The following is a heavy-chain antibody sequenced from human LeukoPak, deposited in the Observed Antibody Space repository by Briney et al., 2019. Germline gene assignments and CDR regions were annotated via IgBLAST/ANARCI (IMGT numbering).Heavy chain of an antibody. D-gene: IGHD2-2*01. Sequence: PSQTLSLTCTDSGGSISSGGYYWSWIRQPPGKGLEWIGEIYHSGSTNYNPSLKSRVTMSVDKSKNQFSLKLSSVTAADTAVYYCASAEPPGIIWHPYWGQGTLVTVSS. J-gene: IGHJ4*02. CDR2: IYHSGST. V-gene: IGHV4-30-2*01. CDR1: GGSISSGGYY. CDR3: ASAEPPGIIWHPY.